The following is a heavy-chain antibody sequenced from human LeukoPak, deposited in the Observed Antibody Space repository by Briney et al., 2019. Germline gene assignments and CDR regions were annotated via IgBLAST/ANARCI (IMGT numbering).Heavy chain of an antibody. V-gene: IGHV3-11*04. CDR1: GGSISSSSYY. CDR3: AREAYGNSADY. CDR2: ISSSGSTI. Sequence: LSLTCTVSGGSISSSSYYWGWIRQPPGKGLEWVSYISSSGSTIYYADSVKGRFTISRDNAKNSLYLQMNSLRAEDTAVYYCAREAYGNSADYWGQGTLVTVSS. D-gene: IGHD4-23*01. J-gene: IGHJ4*02.